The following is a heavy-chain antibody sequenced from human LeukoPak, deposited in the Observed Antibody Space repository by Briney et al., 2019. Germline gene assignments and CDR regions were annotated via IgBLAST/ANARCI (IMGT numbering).Heavy chain of an antibody. CDR1: GFAFSSYS. V-gene: IGHV3-21*01. J-gene: IGHJ4*02. D-gene: IGHD4-23*01. CDR2: ITSSTGYI. Sequence: GGSLRLSCAASGFAFSSYSMNWVRQAPGKGLEWVSSITSSTGYIYYADSVKGRFTISRDNAKNSLDLQMNSLRVDDTAVYYCARGATYGGGDYWGQGTLVTVSS. CDR3: ARGATYGGGDY.